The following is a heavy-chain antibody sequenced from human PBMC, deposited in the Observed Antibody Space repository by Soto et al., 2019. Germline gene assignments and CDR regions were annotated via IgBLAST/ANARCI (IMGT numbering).Heavy chain of an antibody. CDR2: IDPSDSYT. CDR3: ARKVVVNYVMAV. J-gene: IGHJ6*02. CDR1: GYSFTSYW. D-gene: IGHD3-22*01. V-gene: IGHV5-10-1*01. Sequence: GESLKISCQGSGYSFTSYWISWVRQMPGKGLEWMGRIDPSDSYTNYSPSFHGHVTISADKSISTAYLQWSSLKASDTAMYYCARKVVVNYVMAVWGQGTTVTVSS.